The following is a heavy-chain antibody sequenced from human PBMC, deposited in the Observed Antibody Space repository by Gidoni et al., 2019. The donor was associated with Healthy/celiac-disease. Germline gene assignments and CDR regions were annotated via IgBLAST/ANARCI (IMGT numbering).Heavy chain of an antibody. CDR2: IWYDGSNK. D-gene: IGHD6-13*01. Sequence: GQQVEAGGGEVQNGGSMRLACAATRFTHRRYGKRRVRHAPGQGLGWVAVIWYDGSNKYYADYVKGRFTSSRDNSKNTLYLQMNSLIAEDTAVYYCARVLAAAESGLGYWGQGTLVTVSS. CDR1: RFTHRRYG. V-gene: IGHV3-33*01. CDR3: ARVLAAAESGLGY. J-gene: IGHJ4*02.